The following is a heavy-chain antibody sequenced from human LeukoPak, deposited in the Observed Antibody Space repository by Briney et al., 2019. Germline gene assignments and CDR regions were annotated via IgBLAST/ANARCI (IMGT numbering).Heavy chain of an antibody. Sequence: KSSETLSLTCTVSGGSISSYYWSWIRQPPGKGLEWIGYIYYSGSTNYKPSLKSRVTISVDTSKNQFSLKLSSVTAADTAVYYCARGSRLGVVERDAFDIWGQGTMVTVSS. CDR2: IYYSGST. CDR1: GGSISSYY. V-gene: IGHV4-59*01. CDR3: ARGSRLGVVERDAFDI. D-gene: IGHD3-3*01. J-gene: IGHJ3*02.